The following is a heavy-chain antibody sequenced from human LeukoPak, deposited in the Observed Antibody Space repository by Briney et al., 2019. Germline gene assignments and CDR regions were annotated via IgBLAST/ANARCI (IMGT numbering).Heavy chain of an antibody. CDR1: GFTFSSYE. D-gene: IGHD6-6*01. J-gene: IGHJ4*02. CDR2: ISSSGSTT. CDR3: ARGGLVAARYPFDY. V-gene: IGHV3-48*03. Sequence: GGSLRLSCAASGFTFSSYEMNWVRQAPGKGLEWVSYISSSGSTTYYADSVKGRFTISRDNAKNSLYLQMNSLRAEDTAVYYCARGGLVAARYPFDYWGQGTLVTVSS.